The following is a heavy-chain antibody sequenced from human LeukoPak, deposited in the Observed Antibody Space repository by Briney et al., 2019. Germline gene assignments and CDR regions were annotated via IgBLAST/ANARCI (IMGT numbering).Heavy chain of an antibody. J-gene: IGHJ4*02. CDR3: ARGRASYYFDY. D-gene: IGHD1-26*01. Sequence: GGSLRLSCAASGFTFSSYAMQGVRQAPGEGVEGGAVISYEGSKKYYADSVKGRFTISRDNSTTTLYLQMNSLRAEDTSVSYCARGRASYYFDYWGQGTLVTVSS. CDR1: GFTFSSYA. V-gene: IGHV3-30*04. CDR2: ISYEGSKK.